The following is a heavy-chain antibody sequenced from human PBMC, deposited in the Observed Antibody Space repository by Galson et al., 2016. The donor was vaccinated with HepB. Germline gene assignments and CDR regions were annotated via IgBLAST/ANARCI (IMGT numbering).Heavy chain of an antibody. Sequence: QSGAEVKKPGESLRISCKGSGYTFTSFWIGWVRQMPGKGLEWMGIINAGDSDTRYSPSFQGQVTISVDKSISTAYLQWISLKASDTAMYYCARLSSSTSAARGYGMDVWGKGTTVTVSS. CDR3: ARLSSSTSAARGYGMDV. J-gene: IGHJ6*04. CDR2: INAGDSDT. D-gene: IGHD3-10*01. CDR1: GYTFTSFW. V-gene: IGHV5-51*01.